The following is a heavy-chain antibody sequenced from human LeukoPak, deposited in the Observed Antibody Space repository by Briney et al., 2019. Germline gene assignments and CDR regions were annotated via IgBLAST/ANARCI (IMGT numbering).Heavy chain of an antibody. D-gene: IGHD4-17*01. CDR2: ILSDGNTK. V-gene: IGHV3-30*03. Sequence: PGGSLRLSCAASGFTFDDYGVSWVRQAPGKGLEWVAVILSDGNTKYYADSVKGRFTISRDNSKSTVYLQMNTLRAEDTAIYYCAGDLYGDPAGWFDPWGQGTLVTVSS. CDR1: GFTFDDYG. J-gene: IGHJ5*02. CDR3: AGDLYGDPAGWFDP.